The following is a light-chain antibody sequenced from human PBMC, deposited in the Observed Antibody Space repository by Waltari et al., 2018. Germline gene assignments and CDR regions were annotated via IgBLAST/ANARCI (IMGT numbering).Light chain of an antibody. J-gene: IGLJ1*01. V-gene: IGLV2-23*02. CDR2: EVI. CDR1: TSDVGNYNL. CDR3: CSYAGSGTYV. Sequence: QSALTQPASVSGTPGQSITISCTGTTSDVGNYNLVSWYQQHPGKAPTCMICEVIKRPYGVSGSVSGSKSENTASLAIAGHQAGDDDDYYCCSYAGSGTYVFGTGTKVTVL.